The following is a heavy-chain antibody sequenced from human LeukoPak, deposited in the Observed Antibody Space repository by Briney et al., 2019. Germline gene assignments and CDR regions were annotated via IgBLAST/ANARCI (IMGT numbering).Heavy chain of an antibody. J-gene: IGHJ3*01. V-gene: IGHV1-18*01. Sequence: ASVKVSCKASNYTFTSYGISWVRQPPGQGLEWMGWISAYNGNTNYAQRLQGRVTMTTDTSTTTAYMELRSLRSDDTAVYYCARDRNHAFDFWGQGTMVTVSS. CDR3: ARDRNHAFDF. CDR2: ISAYNGNT. CDR1: NYTFTSYG.